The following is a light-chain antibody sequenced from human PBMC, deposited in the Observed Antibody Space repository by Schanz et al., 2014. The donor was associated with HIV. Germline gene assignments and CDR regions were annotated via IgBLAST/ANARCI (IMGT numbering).Light chain of an antibody. V-gene: IGKV3-11*01. CDR2: GAS. CDR3: QQRSNWLT. CDR1: QRVRPS. J-gene: IGKJ4*01. Sequence: EIVLTQSPVTLSLSPGERATLPCRPSQRVRPSLAGYQQNPGQSPRLHIYGASKRATGIPPRFSGSGSGTDFTLTISRLEPEDFAVYYCQQRSNWLTFGGGTKVEIK.